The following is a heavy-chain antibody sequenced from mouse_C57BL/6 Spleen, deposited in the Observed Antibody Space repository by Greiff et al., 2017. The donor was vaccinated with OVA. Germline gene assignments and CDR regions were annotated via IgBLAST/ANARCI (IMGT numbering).Heavy chain of an antibody. CDR2: YPGSGNTY. V-gene: IGHV1-83*01. J-gene: IGHJ4*01. CDR1: YTFTDYYM. Sequence: VQLQQSGPELVKPGASVKMSCKASGYTFTDYYMHWVKQKPGKGLELIGEIYPGSGNTYYNEKFKGKATLTADTSSSTAYMQLSSLTSEDSAVYFCARLLRFYYAMDYWGQGTSVTVSS. CDR3: RLLRFYYAMDY. D-gene: IGHD1-1*01.